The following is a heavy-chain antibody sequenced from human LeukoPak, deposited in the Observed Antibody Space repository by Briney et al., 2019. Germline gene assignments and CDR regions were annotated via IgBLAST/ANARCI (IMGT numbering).Heavy chain of an antibody. CDR2: IKQDGSEK. Sequence: GGSLRLSCAASGFTFSSYAMTWVRQAPGKGLEWVANIKQDGSEKYYVDSVKGRFTISRDNAKNSLYLQMNSLRAEDTAVYYCAQQRGYGSGSLDYWGQGTLVTVSS. CDR1: GFTFSSYA. CDR3: AQQRGYGSGSLDY. J-gene: IGHJ4*02. D-gene: IGHD3-10*01. V-gene: IGHV3-7*01.